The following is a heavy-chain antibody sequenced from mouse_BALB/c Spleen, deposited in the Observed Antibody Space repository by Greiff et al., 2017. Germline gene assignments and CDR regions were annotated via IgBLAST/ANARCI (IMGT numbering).Heavy chain of an antibody. V-gene: IGHV1-7*01. J-gene: IGHJ4*01. CDR2: INPSTGYT. D-gene: IGHD2-1*01. Sequence: QVQLKESGAELAKPGASVKMSCKASGYTFTSYWMHWVKQRPGQGLEWIGYINPSTGYTEYNQKFKDKATLTADKSSSTAYMQLSSLTSEDSAVYYCARFYGNYNYYAMDYWGQGTSVTVSS. CDR1: GYTFTSYW. CDR3: ARFYGNYNYYAMDY.